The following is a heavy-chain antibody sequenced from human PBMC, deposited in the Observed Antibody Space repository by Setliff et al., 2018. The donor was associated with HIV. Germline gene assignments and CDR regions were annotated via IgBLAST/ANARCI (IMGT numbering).Heavy chain of an antibody. J-gene: IGHJ6*04. V-gene: IGHV4-34*01. CDR3: ARGATAPCPDV. Sequence: SETLSLTCAVYGGSFNGYSWTWIRQPPGKGLEWIGGINHSGNINYNPSLKSRVTMSVDTSKNQFSLKLSSVTAADTAVYYCARGATAPCPDVWGKGTTVTVSS. CDR1: GGSFNGYS. D-gene: IGHD1-26*01. CDR2: INHSGNI.